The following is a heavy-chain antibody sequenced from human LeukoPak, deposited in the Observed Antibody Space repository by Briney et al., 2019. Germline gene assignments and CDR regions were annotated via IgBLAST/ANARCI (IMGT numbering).Heavy chain of an antibody. J-gene: IGHJ6*03. Sequence: GGSLRLSCAASGFTFSSYAMHWVRQAPGKGLEWVAVISYDGSNKYYADFVKGRFTISRDNSKNTLYLQMNSLRAEDTAVYYCARDGAYARRAYYYMDVWGKGTTVTVSS. CDR2: ISYDGSNK. D-gene: IGHD2-2*01. CDR3: ARDGAYARRAYYYMDV. CDR1: GFTFSSYA. V-gene: IGHV3-30*01.